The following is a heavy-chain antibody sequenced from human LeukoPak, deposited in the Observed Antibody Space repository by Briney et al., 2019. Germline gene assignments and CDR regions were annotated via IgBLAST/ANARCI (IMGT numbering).Heavy chain of an antibody. CDR2: IKQDGSEK. V-gene: IGHV3-7*01. CDR1: GFTFSSYW. CDR3: ASLIVVVVAATPSDAFDI. J-gene: IGHJ3*02. Sequence: GGSLRLSCAASGFTFSSYWMSWVRQAPGKGLEWVANIKQDGSEKYYVDSVKGRFTISRDNAKNSLYLQMNSLRAEDTAVYYCASLIVVVVAATPSDAFDIWGQGTMVTVSS. D-gene: IGHD2-15*01.